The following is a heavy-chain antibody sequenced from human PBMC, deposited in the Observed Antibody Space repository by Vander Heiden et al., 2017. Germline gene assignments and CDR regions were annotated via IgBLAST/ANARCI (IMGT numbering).Heavy chain of an antibody. V-gene: IGHV2-26*01. CDR1: GFSLSNARMG. J-gene: IGHJ5*02. CDR3: ARIRFGTYYDFWSGYENWFVHP. Sequence: QVTLKESGPVLVKPTETLTLTCTVSGFSLSNARMGVSWIRQPPGKALEWLAHIFSNDEKSYSTSLKSRLTISKDTSKSQVVLTMTNMDPVDTATYYCARIRFGTYYDFWSGYENWFVHPWGQGTLVTVSS. D-gene: IGHD3-3*01. CDR2: IFSNDEK.